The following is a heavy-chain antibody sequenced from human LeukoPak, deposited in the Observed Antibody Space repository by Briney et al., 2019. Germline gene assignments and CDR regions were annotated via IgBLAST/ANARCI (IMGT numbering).Heavy chain of an antibody. J-gene: IGHJ5*02. CDR3: ARLNHCSTTSCYWVDP. Sequence: PSETLSLTRNVSGGSISSGDYYWSWIRQPPGKGLEWIGCIFYSGSTYHNPSLKSRVTISVDTSKSQFSLKLRSVTAADTAVYYCARLNHCSTTSCYWVDPWGQGTLVTVSS. D-gene: IGHD2-2*01. CDR1: GGSISSGDYY. CDR2: IFYSGST. V-gene: IGHV4-30-4*08.